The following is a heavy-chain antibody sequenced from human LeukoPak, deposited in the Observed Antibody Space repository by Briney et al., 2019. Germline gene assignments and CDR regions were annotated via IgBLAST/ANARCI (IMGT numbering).Heavy chain of an antibody. Sequence: GGSLRLSCAASEFTFSSYSMNWVRQAPGKGLEWVSYITNSGNSKSYADSVKGRFTISRDNTKNSLYLQMNGLRAEDTAVYYCAKGRQWLPYWFDPWGQGTLVTVSS. D-gene: IGHD6-19*01. V-gene: IGHV3-48*01. J-gene: IGHJ5*02. CDR3: AKGRQWLPYWFDP. CDR2: ITNSGNSK. CDR1: EFTFSSYS.